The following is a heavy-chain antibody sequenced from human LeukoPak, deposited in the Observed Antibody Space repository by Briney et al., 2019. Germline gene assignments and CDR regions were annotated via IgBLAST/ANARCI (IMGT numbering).Heavy chain of an antibody. V-gene: IGHV3-23*01. CDR1: GFTFSTYV. D-gene: IGHD1-1*01. J-gene: IGHJ4*02. Sequence: PGGSLRLSCAAPGFTFSTYVMHWVRQAPGKGLEWVSSSSGSGATYYADSVKGRFTISRDSSQNTLYLQMNSLRVEDTAVYYCAKGGRGNDGDYWGQGTLVTVFS. CDR3: AKGGRGNDGDY. CDR2: SSGSGAT.